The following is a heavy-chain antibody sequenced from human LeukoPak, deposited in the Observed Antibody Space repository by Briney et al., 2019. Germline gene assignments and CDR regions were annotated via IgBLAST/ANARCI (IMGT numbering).Heavy chain of an antibody. Sequence: GGSLRLSCAASGFTFSSYEMNWVRQAPGKGLEWVLYISSSGSTIYYADSVKGRFTISRDNAKNSLYLQMNSLRAEDTAVYYCARDLPRVSFDYWGQGTLVTVSS. CDR2: ISSSGSTI. D-gene: IGHD2-8*01. CDR1: GFTFSSYE. J-gene: IGHJ4*02. CDR3: ARDLPRVSFDY. V-gene: IGHV3-48*03.